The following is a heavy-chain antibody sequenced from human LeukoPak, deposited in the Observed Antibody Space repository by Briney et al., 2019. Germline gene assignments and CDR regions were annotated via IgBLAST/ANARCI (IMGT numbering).Heavy chain of an antibody. J-gene: IGHJ6*03. CDR2: ISSSSSTI. CDR1: GFIFSSYS. V-gene: IGHV3-48*01. Sequence: GGSLRLSCAVSGFIFSSYSMNWVRQAPGKGLEWVSYISSSSSTIYYADSVKGRFTISRDNAKNSLYLQMNSLGAEDTAVYYCARTNYYYYYMDVWGKGTTVTVSS. CDR3: ARTNYYYYYMDV.